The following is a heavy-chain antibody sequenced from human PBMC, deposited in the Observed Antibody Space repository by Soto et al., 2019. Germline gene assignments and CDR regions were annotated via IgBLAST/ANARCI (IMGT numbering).Heavy chain of an antibody. CDR3: ERDGSGYEVVNKYSSGWDFDY. CDR1: GFTFSSYA. D-gene: IGHD6-19*01. Sequence: GGSLRLSCAASGFTFSSYAMHWVRQAPGKGLEWVAVISYDGSNKYYADSVKGRFTISRDNSKNTLYLQMNSLRAEDTAVYYCERDGSGYEVVNKYSSGWDFDYWGQRTLVPVSS. CDR2: ISYDGSNK. J-gene: IGHJ4*02. V-gene: IGHV3-30-3*01.